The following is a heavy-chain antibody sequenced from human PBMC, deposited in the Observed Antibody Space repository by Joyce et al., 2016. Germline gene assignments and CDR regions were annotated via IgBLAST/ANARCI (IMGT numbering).Heavy chain of an antibody. D-gene: IGHD3-3*01. CDR2: ITGRGAST. J-gene: IGHJ4*02. Sequence: EVQLLESGGGFVQPGGSLRRFCAASGFTFDSYAMSWVRQAPGKGLEWVSTITGRGASTDFAAAVEGRFTISRDNSENTLYLQMHSLGVEDTAVYYCAKEGYYPLDYWGQGTLVTVSP. CDR3: AKEGYYPLDY. V-gene: IGHV3-23*01. CDR1: GFTFDSYA.